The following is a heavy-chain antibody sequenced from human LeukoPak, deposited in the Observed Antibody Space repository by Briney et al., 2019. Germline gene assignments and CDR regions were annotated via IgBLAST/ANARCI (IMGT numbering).Heavy chain of an antibody. CDR1: GFTFSSYA. V-gene: IGHV3-23*01. D-gene: IGHD5-12*01. J-gene: IGHJ4*02. CDR2: ISGSGGST. Sequence: GGSLRLSCAASGFTFSSYAMTWVRQAPGTGLEWVSPISGSGGSTYYADSVKGRFAISRDNSKNTLYLQMNSLRAEDTAVYYCARAQGYGLHLHFGYWGQGTLVTVSS. CDR3: ARAQGYGLHLHFGY.